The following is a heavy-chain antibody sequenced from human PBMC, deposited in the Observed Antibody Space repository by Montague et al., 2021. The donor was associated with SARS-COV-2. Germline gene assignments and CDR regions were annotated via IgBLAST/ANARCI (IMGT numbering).Heavy chain of an antibody. V-gene: IGHV4-59*01. CDR2: IYDGGAV. CDR1: GGSITGYY. J-gene: IGHJ3*02. D-gene: IGHD4-23*01. CDR3: VGGHPYGGPRGAVDI. Sequence: SETLSLTCTVSGGSITGYYWSWLRRSPGKGLEWIAYIYDGGAVNYNPSLGSRVTISTDTSKNQLSLKVNSVTAADTAVYYCVGGHPYGGPRGAVDIWGQGTVVTVSS.